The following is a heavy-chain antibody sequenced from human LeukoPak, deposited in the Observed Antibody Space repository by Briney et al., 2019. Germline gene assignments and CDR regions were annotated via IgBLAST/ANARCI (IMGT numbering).Heavy chain of an antibody. CDR3: ARDRRHSYGFYYYYMDV. CDR2: ISSNGGST. Sequence: GGSLRLSCAASGFTFSSYAMHWVRQAPGKGVEYVSAISSNGGSTYYANSVKGRFTISRDNSKNTLYLQMGSLRAEDMAVYYCARDRRHSYGFYYYYMDVWGKGTTVTVSS. V-gene: IGHV3-64*01. J-gene: IGHJ6*03. D-gene: IGHD5-18*01. CDR1: GFTFSSYA.